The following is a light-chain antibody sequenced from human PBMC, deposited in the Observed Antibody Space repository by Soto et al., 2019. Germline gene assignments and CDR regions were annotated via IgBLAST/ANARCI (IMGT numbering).Light chain of an antibody. J-gene: IGKJ1*01. CDR3: QQSYRTPRT. CDR1: QSIRSW. V-gene: IGKV1-5*03. CDR2: KAS. Sequence: DIQMTQSPSTLCASVGDRVTIACRASQSIRSWVAWDQQKPGKAPKLLIGKASGLERLGPSMFSGRGAGTYFTLTSSSLQPEDFATYYCQQSYRTPRTFGQGTKVDNK.